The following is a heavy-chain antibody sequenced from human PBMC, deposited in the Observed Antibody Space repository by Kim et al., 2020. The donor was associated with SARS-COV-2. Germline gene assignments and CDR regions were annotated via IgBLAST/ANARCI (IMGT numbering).Heavy chain of an antibody. V-gene: IGHV4-34*01. J-gene: IGHJ1*01. CDR2: INHSGST. CDR3: AREGSGWYGYFQH. D-gene: IGHD6-19*01. Sequence: SETLSLTCAVYGGSFSGYYWSWIRQPPGKGLEWIGEINHSGSTNYNPSLKSRVTISVDTSKNQFSLKLSSVTAADTAVYYCAREGSGWYGYFQHWGQGTLVTVSS. CDR1: GGSFSGYY.